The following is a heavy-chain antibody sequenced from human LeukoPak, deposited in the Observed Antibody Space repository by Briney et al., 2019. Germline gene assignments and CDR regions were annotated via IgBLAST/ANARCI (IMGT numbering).Heavy chain of an antibody. J-gene: IGHJ5*02. CDR2: IYYSGST. CDR1: GGSISSGGYT. V-gene: IGHV4-31*03. Sequence: MTSETLSLTCTVSGGSISSGGYTWNWIRQHPGKGLEWMGYIYYSGSTYYNPSLKSRVSISVDTSKNQFSLRLSSVTAADTAVYYCARVRYSDNWFDPWGQGTLVTVSS. D-gene: IGHD5-18*01. CDR3: ARVRYSDNWFDP.